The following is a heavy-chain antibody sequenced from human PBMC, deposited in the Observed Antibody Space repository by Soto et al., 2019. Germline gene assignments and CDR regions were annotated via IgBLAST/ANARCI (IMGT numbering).Heavy chain of an antibody. Sequence: PGGSLRLSCAASGFIFNNYGMHWVRQAPGKGLEWVALIYYDGTSKYYADSVKGRFTISRDNSRDTLYLQMNSLRAEDTAVYYCARGYSSGYSAFDYWGQEPRSPSPQ. CDR1: GFIFNNYG. J-gene: IGHJ4*01. D-gene: IGHD3-22*01. V-gene: IGHV3-33*01. CDR3: ARGYSSGYSAFDY. CDR2: IYYDGTSK.